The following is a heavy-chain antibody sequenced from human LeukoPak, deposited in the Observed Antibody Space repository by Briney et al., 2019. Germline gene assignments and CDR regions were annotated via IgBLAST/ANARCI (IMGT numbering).Heavy chain of an antibody. D-gene: IGHD3-10*01. V-gene: IGHV3-53*01. CDR1: GFTVSSNY. J-gene: IGHJ6*03. Sequence: GGSLRLSCAASGFTVSSNYMSWVRQAPGKGLEWVSVTYSGGSTYYADSVKGRFTISRDNSKNTLYLQINSLRAEDTAVYYCARDGLYGSGNYMDVWGKGTTVTVSS. CDR2: TYSGGST. CDR3: ARDGLYGSGNYMDV.